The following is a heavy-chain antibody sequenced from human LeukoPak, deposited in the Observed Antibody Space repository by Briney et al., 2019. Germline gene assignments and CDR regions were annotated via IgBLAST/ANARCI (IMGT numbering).Heavy chain of an antibody. CDR2: IYSGGST. CDR1: GFTVSSNY. J-gene: IGHJ4*02. CDR3: ARDLGGYSYGYSDY. V-gene: IGHV3-66*01. Sequence: GGSLRLSRAASGFTVSSNYMSWVRQAPGKGLEWVSVIYSGGSTYYADSVKGRFTISRDNSKNTLYLQMNSLRAEDTAVYYCARDLGGYSYGYSDYWGQGTLVTVSS. D-gene: IGHD5-18*01.